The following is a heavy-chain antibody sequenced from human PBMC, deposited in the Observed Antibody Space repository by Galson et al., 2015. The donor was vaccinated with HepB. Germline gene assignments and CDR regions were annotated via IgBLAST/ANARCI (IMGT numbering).Heavy chain of an antibody. CDR2: INPNSGGT. D-gene: IGHD3-10*01. Sequence: SVKVSCKASGYTFTGYYMHWVRQAPGQGLEWMGRINPNSGGTNYAQKFQGRVTKTRDTSISAAYMELSRLRSDDTVVYYCARDRNNLWFGELGGFDPWGQGTLVTVSS. J-gene: IGHJ5*02. CDR3: ARDRNNLWFGELGGFDP. CDR1: GYTFTGYY. V-gene: IGHV1-2*05.